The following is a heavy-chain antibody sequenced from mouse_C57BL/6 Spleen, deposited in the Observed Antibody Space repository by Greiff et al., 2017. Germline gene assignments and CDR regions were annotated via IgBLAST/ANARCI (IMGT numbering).Heavy chain of an antibody. CDR2: IRLKSDNYAT. J-gene: IGHJ3*01. Sequence: EVKVEESGGGLVQPGGSMKLSCVASGFTFSNYWMNWVRQSPEKGLEWVAQIRLKSDNYATPYAESVKGRFTISRDDSKSSVFLHMNNLRAEDTGIYYCTYYYGSSPFAYWGQGTLVTVSA. V-gene: IGHV6-3*01. CDR3: TYYYGSSPFAY. CDR1: GFTFSNYW. D-gene: IGHD1-1*01.